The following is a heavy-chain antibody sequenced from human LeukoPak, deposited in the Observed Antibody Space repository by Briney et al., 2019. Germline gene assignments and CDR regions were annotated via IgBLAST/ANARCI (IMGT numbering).Heavy chain of an antibody. CDR1: GGSISSGGYY. Sequence: PSETLSLTCTVSGGSISSGGYYWSWVRQHPGKGLEWLGYIYYSGSTYYNPSLKGRVTISVDTSKNQFSLKLSSVTAADTAVYYCARDSENRVDAFYIWGQGTMVTVSS. CDR3: ARDSENRVDAFYI. J-gene: IGHJ3*02. CDR2: IYYSGST. V-gene: IGHV4-31*03. D-gene: IGHD1-26*01.